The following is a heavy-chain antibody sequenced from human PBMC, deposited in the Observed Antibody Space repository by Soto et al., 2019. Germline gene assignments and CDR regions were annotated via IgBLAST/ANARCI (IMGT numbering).Heavy chain of an antibody. CDR3: ATGPPSTYYYDSSGYWFIAFGSDFDY. Sequence: SVKVSCKVSGYTLTELSMHWVRQAPGKGLEWMGGFDPEDGETIYAQKFQGRVTMTEDTSTDTAYMELSSLRSEDTAVYYCATGPPSTYYYDSSGYWFIAFGSDFDYWR. CDR1: GYTLTELS. D-gene: IGHD3-22*01. V-gene: IGHV1-24*01. J-gene: IGHJ4*01. CDR2: FDPEDGET.